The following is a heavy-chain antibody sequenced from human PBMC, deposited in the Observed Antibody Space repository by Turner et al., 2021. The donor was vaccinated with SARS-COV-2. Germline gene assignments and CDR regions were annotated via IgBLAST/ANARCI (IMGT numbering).Heavy chain of an antibody. CDR1: GFTFSSYV. J-gene: IGHJ4*02. V-gene: IGHV3-64D*06. CDR3: VKGSY. CDR2: ISSNGRST. Sequence: EVQLVESGGGLVQPGGSLRLSCSASGFTFSSYVMHWVRQAPEKALEYVSAISSNGRSTYYADSVKGRFTISRDNSKNTLYLQMSSLRAEDTAVYYCVKGSYWGQGTLVTVSS.